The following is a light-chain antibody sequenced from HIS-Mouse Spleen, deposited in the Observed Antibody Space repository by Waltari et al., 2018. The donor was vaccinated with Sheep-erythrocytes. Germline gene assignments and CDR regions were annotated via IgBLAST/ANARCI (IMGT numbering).Light chain of an antibody. CDR2: DAS. Sequence: ALQLTQSPSSLSASVGDRVTITCRASQAISSALAWYQQNPGKAPKLLIYDASSLESGVPSRFSGSGSGTDFTLTISSLQPEDFATYYCQQFNNYPRTFGQGTKVEIK. CDR3: QQFNNYPRT. J-gene: IGKJ1*01. V-gene: IGKV1D-13*01. CDR1: QAISSA.